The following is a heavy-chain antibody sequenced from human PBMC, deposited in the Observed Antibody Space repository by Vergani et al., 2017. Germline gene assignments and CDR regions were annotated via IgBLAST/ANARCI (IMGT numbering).Heavy chain of an antibody. CDR3: ASAYSSGYPIFDY. V-gene: IGHV3-21*01. D-gene: IGHD3-22*01. CDR2: ISSSSSYI. CDR1: GFTFSSYS. Sequence: EVQLVESGGGLVKPGGSLRLSCAASGFTFSSYSMNWVRQAPGKGLEWVSSISSSSSYIYYADSVKGRFTISRDNAKNSLYLQMNSLRAEDTAVYYCASAYSSGYPIFDYWGQGTLVTASS. J-gene: IGHJ4*02.